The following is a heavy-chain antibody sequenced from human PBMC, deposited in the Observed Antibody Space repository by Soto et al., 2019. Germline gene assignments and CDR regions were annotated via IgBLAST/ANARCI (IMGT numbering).Heavy chain of an antibody. CDR3: AKDTGGSGSGWYRPYYYGMDV. CDR2: ISWNSGSI. D-gene: IGHD6-19*01. V-gene: IGHV3-9*01. Sequence: PGGSLRLSCAASGFTFDDYAMHWVRQAPGKGLEWVSGISWNSGSIGYADSVKGRFTISRDNAKNSLYLQMNSLRAEDTALYYCAKDTGGSGSGWYRPYYYGMDVWGQGTTVTVSS. CDR1: GFTFDDYA. J-gene: IGHJ6*02.